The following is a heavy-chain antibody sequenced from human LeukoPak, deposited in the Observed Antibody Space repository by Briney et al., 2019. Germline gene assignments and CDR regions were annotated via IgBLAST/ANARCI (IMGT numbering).Heavy chain of an antibody. Sequence: PSETLSLTCRVSGGSISGYYWSWIRQPPGKGLQWIGYIHYSGSTNYNPSLKSRVTISVDTSKNQFSLKLSSVTAADTAVYYCAREARSLVGATYYFDYWGQGTLVTVSS. CDR2: IHYSGST. CDR1: GGSISGYY. CDR3: AREARSLVGATYYFDY. V-gene: IGHV4-59*01. J-gene: IGHJ4*02. D-gene: IGHD1-26*01.